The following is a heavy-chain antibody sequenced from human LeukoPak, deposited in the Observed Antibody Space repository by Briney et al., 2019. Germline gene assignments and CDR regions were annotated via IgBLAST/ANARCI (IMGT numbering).Heavy chain of an antibody. V-gene: IGHV3-33*01. J-gene: IGHJ4*02. CDR3: ARDSLRRDILTGYPDY. D-gene: IGHD3-9*01. Sequence: PGGSPRLSCAASGFTFSSYGMHWVRQAPGKGLEWVAVIWYDGSNKYYADSVKGRFTISRDNSKNTLYLQMNSLRAEDTAVYYCARDSLRRDILTGYPDYWGQGTLVTVSS. CDR2: IWYDGSNK. CDR1: GFTFSSYG.